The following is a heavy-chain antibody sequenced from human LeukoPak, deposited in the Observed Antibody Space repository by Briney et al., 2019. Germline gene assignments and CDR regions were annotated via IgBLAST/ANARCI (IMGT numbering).Heavy chain of an antibody. CDR3: AKDLTHYGSGSYVMD. J-gene: IGHJ6*02. CDR1: GFTFSSYA. Sequence: GGSLRLSCAGSGFTFSSYAMSWVRQAPGKGPEWVSAISGGGGNTYYAGSVKGRFTISRDDSKKTLFLQMNSLRAEDTAVYYCAKDLTHYGSGSYVMDWGQGTTVTVSS. D-gene: IGHD3-10*01. V-gene: IGHV3-23*01. CDR2: ISGGGGNT.